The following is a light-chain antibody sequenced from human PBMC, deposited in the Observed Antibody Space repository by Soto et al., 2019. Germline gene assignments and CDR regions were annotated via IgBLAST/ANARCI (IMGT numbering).Light chain of an antibody. CDR2: VAS. CDR3: QKYNSAPWT. V-gene: IGKV1-27*01. J-gene: IGKJ1*01. CDR1: QGISNY. Sequence: DIQMTQSPSSLSASVGDRVTITCRASQGISNYLAWYQQQPGKVPKLLIYVASTLHSGVPSRFSGSGSGTDFTITISRLQPEDVATYYCQKYNSAPWTFGKGNKVEIK.